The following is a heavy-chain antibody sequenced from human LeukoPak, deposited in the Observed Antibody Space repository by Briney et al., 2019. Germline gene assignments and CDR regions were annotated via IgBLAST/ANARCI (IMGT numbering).Heavy chain of an antibody. CDR3: AKDSASFHGSGSYYPRFHY. Sequence: PGRSLRLSCAASGFTFSSYGMHWVRQAPGKGLEWVAVISYDGTNKWYADSVKGRFTISRDNSKITLFLQVNSLRAEDTAVYYCAKDSASFHGSGSYYPRFHYWGQGTQVTVSS. CDR1: GFTFSSYG. V-gene: IGHV3-30*18. J-gene: IGHJ4*02. CDR2: ISYDGTNK. D-gene: IGHD3-10*01.